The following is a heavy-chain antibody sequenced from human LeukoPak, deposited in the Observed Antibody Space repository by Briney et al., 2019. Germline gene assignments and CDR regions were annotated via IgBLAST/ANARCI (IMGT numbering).Heavy chain of an antibody. D-gene: IGHD3-10*01. CDR3: AREYSRYYGSGVNWFDP. J-gene: IGHJ5*02. CDR2: IYYSGST. V-gene: IGHV4-39*07. CDR1: GGSISSSSYY. Sequence: PSETLSLTCTVSGGSISSSSYYWGWIRQPPGKGLEWIGSIYYSGSTYYNPSLKSRVTISVDTSKNQFSLKLSSVTAADTAVYYCAREYSRYYGSGVNWFDPWGQGTLVTDYS.